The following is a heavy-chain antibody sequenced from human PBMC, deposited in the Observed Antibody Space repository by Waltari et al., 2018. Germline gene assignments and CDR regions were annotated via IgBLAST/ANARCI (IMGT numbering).Heavy chain of an antibody. CDR2: ISSSSSTI. V-gene: IGHV3-48*04. J-gene: IGHJ4*02. D-gene: IGHD3-22*01. CDR3: ARDPRGYDSSGYCVDY. Sequence: EVQLVESGGGLVQPGGSLRLSCAASGFTFSSYSMNWVRQAPGKGLEWVSYISSSSSTIYYADSVKGRFTISRDNAKNSLYLQMNSLRAEDTAVYYCARDPRGYDSSGYCVDYWGQGTLVTVSS. CDR1: GFTFSSYS.